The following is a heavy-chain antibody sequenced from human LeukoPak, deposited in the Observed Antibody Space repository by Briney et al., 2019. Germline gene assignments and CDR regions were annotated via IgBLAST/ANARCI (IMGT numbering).Heavy chain of an antibody. V-gene: IGHV1-69*13. CDR2: IIPIFGTA. Sequence: SVKVSCKASGGTFSSYAISWVRQAPGQGLEWMGGIIPIFGTANYAQKFQGRVTITADESTSTAYMELSSLRSEDTAVYYCAGILTGKYYYYGMDVWGKGTTVTVFS. CDR3: AGILTGKYYYYGMDV. CDR1: GGTFSSYA. J-gene: IGHJ6*04. D-gene: IGHD3-9*01.